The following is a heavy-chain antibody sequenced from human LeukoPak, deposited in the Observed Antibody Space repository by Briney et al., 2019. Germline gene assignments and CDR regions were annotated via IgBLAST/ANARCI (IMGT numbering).Heavy chain of an antibody. V-gene: IGHV4-59*01. J-gene: IGHJ3*02. CDR2: IYSSGST. Sequence: SETLSLTCTVSGGSISSYHWSWIRQPPGKGLQWIGFIYSSGSTNYNPSLKSRVTISLDTSKNQFSLRVSSVTSADTAVYYCARGNSGYDYAFDIWGQGTMITVSS. CDR1: GGSISSYH. CDR3: ARGNSGYDYAFDI. D-gene: IGHD5-12*01.